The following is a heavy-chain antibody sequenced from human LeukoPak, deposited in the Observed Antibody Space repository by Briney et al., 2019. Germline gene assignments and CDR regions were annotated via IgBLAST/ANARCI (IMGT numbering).Heavy chain of an antibody. CDR2: ISSSSSYI. CDR3: ARFMTTVGY. D-gene: IGHD4-23*01. Sequence: GGSRRPSCAASGFTSSSYRMNWVRQAPGKGLKWVSSISSSSSYIYYADSVKGRFTISRDNAKNSLYLQMNSLRAEDTAVYYCARFMTTVGYWGQGTLVTVSS. V-gene: IGHV3-21*01. CDR1: GFTSSSYR. J-gene: IGHJ4*02.